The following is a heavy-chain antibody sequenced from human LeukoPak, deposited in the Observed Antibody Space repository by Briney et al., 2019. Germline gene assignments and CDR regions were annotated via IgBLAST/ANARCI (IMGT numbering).Heavy chain of an antibody. J-gene: IGHJ4*02. V-gene: IGHV3-64D*06. CDR3: VRGTGY. CDR2: VSSNGDNT. CDR1: GFTFSTYV. Sequence: GGSLRLSCSVSGFTFSTYVMHWVRQAPGKGLEYVSAVSSNGDNTYYADSVKGRFTISRDNSKNTLYLQMSSLRANDTAVYYCVRGTGYWGQGTLVTVSS.